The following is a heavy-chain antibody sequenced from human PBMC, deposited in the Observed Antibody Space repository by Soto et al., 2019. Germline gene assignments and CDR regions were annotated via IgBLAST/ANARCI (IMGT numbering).Heavy chain of an antibody. J-gene: IGHJ4*02. D-gene: IGHD3-10*01. V-gene: IGHV4-59*01. CDR1: GGSISGYY. Sequence: SETLSRTGTVSGGSISGYYWSWIRQPPGKGLEWIGYIYYSGSTNYNPSLKSRVTISVDTSKNQFSLKLSSVTAADTAVYYCARVGGSGSFVDYWGQGTLVTVSS. CDR3: ARVGGSGSFVDY. CDR2: IYYSGST.